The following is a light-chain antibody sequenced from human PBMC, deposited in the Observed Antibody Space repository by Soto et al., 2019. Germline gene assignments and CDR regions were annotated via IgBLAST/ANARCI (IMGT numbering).Light chain of an antibody. CDR1: SSDVGVYNY. CDR3: CSYAGSYTFV. Sequence: QSVLTQPRSVSGSPGQSVTISCTGTSSDVGVYNYVSWYQQYPGKAPKIMIYDVSKRPSGVPDRFSGSKSDNTASLTISGRQAEEEADYYCCSYAGSYTFVFGIGAKV. J-gene: IGLJ1*01. CDR2: DVS. V-gene: IGLV2-11*01.